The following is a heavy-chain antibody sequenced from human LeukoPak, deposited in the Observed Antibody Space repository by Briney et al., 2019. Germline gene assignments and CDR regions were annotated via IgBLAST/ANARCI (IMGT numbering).Heavy chain of an antibody. Sequence: GESLKISCKGSGYSFTSYGISWVRQAPGQGLEWMGWISAYNGNTNYAQKLQGRVTMTTDTSTSTAYMELRSLRSDDTAVYYCARDSGGAPVWLGNYYYYGMDVWGQGTTVTVSS. V-gene: IGHV1-18*01. CDR1: GYSFTSYG. J-gene: IGHJ6*02. CDR2: ISAYNGNT. CDR3: ARDSGGAPVWLGNYYYYGMDV. D-gene: IGHD6-19*01.